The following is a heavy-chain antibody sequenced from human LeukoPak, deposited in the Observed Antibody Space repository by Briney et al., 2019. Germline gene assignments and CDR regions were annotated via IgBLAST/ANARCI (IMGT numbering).Heavy chain of an antibody. Sequence: ASVKVSCKASGYTFTNYFMHWVRQAPGQGLEWMGIINPGNDYTSYAQKFQGRVTITRNTSISTAYMELSSLRSEDTAVYYCARHALPYDFWSGYYSADGGAFDPWGQGTLVTVSS. CDR1: GYTFTNYF. D-gene: IGHD3-3*01. V-gene: IGHV1-46*01. J-gene: IGHJ5*02. CDR2: INPGNDYT. CDR3: ARHALPYDFWSGYYSADGGAFDP.